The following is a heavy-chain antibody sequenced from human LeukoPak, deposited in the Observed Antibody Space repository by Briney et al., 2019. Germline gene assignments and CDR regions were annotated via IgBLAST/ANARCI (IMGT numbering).Heavy chain of an antibody. CDR2: IYSSRHT. D-gene: IGHD4-23*01. Sequence: PSETLSLTCTVSGGSISSYYSSCIRQPPRKGLEWVGYIYSSRHTNYHPYLKSRVTISVDTSKNQFYLKLSSVLAADTALYYCASRPTYGGNSGSFDYWGQGTLVTVSS. J-gene: IGHJ4*02. CDR3: ASRPTYGGNSGSFDY. V-gene: IGHV4-59*12. CDR1: GGSISSYY.